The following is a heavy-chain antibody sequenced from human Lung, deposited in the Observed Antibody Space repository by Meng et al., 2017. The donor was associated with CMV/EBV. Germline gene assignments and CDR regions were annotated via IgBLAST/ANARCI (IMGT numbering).Heavy chain of an antibody. CDR2: IYWNDDK. D-gene: IGHD1-26*01. CDR3: AHIRKWELTRGVDY. J-gene: IGHJ4*02. Sequence: GPXLVXPTQTLTLTCTFSGFSLSTSGVGVGWIRQPPGKALEWLALIYWNDDKRYSPSLKSRLTITKNTSKNQVVLTMTNMDPVDTATYYCAHIRKWELTRGVDYWGQGXLVTVSS. CDR1: GFSLSTSGVG. V-gene: IGHV2-5*01.